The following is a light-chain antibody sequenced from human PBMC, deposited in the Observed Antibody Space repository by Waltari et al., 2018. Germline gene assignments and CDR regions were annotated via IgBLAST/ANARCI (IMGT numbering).Light chain of an antibody. J-gene: IGLJ1*01. CDR1: SRDVGAYAS. CDR3: SSFAGSNNFV. V-gene: IGLV2-8*01. Sequence: QSALTQPPSASGSPGQSVTISCTGTSRDVGAYASVSWYQQHPGKAPKRMIFEVSKRPSGVPDRFSGSKSGNTASLTVSGLQAEDEADYYCSSFAGSNNFVFGTGTKVTVL. CDR2: EVS.